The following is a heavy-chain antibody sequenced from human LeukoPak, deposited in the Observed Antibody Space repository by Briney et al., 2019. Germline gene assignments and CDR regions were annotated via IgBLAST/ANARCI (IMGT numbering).Heavy chain of an antibody. D-gene: IGHD3-22*01. CDR3: NSLPYDSSTFFTDK. J-gene: IGHJ4*02. CDR2: VKSKTEGGTT. Sequence: GGSLRLSCVVSGFSFTNACMSWVRQAPGKGLEWIGRVKSKTEGGTTDYAAPMKGRFTISRDDSKNTLYLQMNSLKTEDTAVYYCNSLPYDSSTFFTDKWGQGTLVTVSS. CDR1: GFSFTNAC. V-gene: IGHV3-15*01.